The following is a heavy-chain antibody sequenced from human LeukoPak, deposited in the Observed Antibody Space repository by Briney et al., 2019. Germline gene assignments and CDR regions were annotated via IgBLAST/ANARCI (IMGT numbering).Heavy chain of an antibody. CDR1: GFTFSSYE. Sequence: GGSLRLSCAASGFTFSSYEMNWVREAPGKGLEWISYISSGGTTIYYADSVEGRFTISRAKNSLYLQMDSLRAEDTALYYCARRLYSLYYFDLWGQGTLVTVSS. CDR3: ARRLYSLYYFDL. CDR2: ISSGGTTI. J-gene: IGHJ4*02. V-gene: IGHV3-48*03. D-gene: IGHD3-16*02.